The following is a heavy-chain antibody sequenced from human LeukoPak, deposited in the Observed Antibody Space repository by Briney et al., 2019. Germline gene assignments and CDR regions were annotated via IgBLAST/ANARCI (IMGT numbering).Heavy chain of an antibody. V-gene: IGHV4-38-2*02. D-gene: IGHD3-10*01. Sequence: SETLSLTCNVSGYSISRGYYWGWIRQPPGKGLEWIGIVHHTGSTYYNPSLRSRVSISVDKSTNHISLEVTSVTAADTAVYYCARDWGFGDSEDWFDPWGQGTLVTVSS. CDR3: ARDWGFGDSEDWFDP. CDR1: GYSISRGYY. CDR2: VHHTGST. J-gene: IGHJ5*02.